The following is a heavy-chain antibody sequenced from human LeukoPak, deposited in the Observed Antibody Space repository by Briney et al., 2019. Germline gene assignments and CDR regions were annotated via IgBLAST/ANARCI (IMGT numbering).Heavy chain of an antibody. Sequence: GGSLRLSCAASEFTFSTYLMTWVRQAPRKGLERVANIKQDGSEKYYADSVRGRFTISRDNGKKTLYLQMNSPRVEETAVYYCAGERPSSSWYDFWGQGTLVTVSS. D-gene: IGHD6-13*01. CDR2: IKQDGSEK. J-gene: IGHJ5*01. CDR1: EFTFSTYL. CDR3: AGERPSSSWYDF. V-gene: IGHV3-7*01.